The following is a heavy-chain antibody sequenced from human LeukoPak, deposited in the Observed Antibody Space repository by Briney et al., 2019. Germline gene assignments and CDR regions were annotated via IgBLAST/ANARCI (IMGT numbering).Heavy chain of an antibody. CDR2: ISSSSSYI. Sequence: GGSLRLSCAASGITFSSYSMNWVRQAPGKGLEWVSSISSSSSYIYYADSVKGRFTISRDNAKNSLYLQMNSLRAEDTAVYYCARQQNIAAAGTVDWGQGTLVTVSS. CDR3: ARQQNIAAAGTVD. CDR1: GITFSSYS. V-gene: IGHV3-21*01. D-gene: IGHD6-13*01. J-gene: IGHJ4*02.